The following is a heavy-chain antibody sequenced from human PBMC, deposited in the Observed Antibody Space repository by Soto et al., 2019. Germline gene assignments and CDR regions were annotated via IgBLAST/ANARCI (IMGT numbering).Heavy chain of an antibody. CDR3: ARTGIVGATVPYFDS. V-gene: IGHV4-30-2*01. CDR2: IYHSGST. D-gene: IGHD1-26*01. CDR1: GGSISSGGYS. Sequence: SETLSLTCAVSGGSISSGGYSWSWIRQPPGKGLEWIGYIYHSGSTYYNPSLKSRVTISVDRSKNQFSLKLSSVTAEDTAVYYCARTGIVGATVPYFDSWGQGTLVTVSS. J-gene: IGHJ4*02.